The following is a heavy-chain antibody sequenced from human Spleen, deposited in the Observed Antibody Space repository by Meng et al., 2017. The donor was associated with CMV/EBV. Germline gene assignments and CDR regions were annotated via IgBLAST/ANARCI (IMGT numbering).Heavy chain of an antibody. Sequence: GESLKISCAASGFTFSRYWMSWVRQAPGTGLEWVANIKHDGSDKYYVDTVKGRFTISRDNAENSVYLQMNSLRVEDTAVYYCARVYFSDESPYRHFDYWGQGTQVTVSS. CDR2: IKHDGSDK. J-gene: IGHJ4*02. V-gene: IGHV3-7*01. CDR3: ARVYFSDESPYRHFDY. D-gene: IGHD3-22*01. CDR1: GFTFSRYW.